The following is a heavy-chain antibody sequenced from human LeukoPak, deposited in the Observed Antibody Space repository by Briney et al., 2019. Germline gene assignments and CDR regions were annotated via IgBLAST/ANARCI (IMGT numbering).Heavy chain of an antibody. D-gene: IGHD6-19*01. V-gene: IGHV1-69*04. Sequence: GASVKVSCKASGGTFSSYAISWVRQPPGQGLEWMGRIIPILGIANYAQKFQGRVTITADKSTSTAYMELSSLRSEDTAVYYCARDRGVAVAGSDYWGQGTLVTVSS. CDR3: ARDRGVAVAGSDY. CDR2: IIPILGIA. J-gene: IGHJ4*02. CDR1: GGTFSSYA.